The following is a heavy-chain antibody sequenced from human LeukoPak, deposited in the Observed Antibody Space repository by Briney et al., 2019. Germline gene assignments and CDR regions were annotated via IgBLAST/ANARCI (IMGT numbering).Heavy chain of an antibody. D-gene: IGHD2-21*01. CDR1: GFTFSSYS. CDR2: ISSSSSYI. J-gene: IGHJ4*02. Sequence: GGSLRLSCAASGFTFSSYSMNWVRQAPGKGLEWVSSISSSSSYIYYADSVKGRFTISRDNAKNSLYLQMNSLRAEDTAVYYCARECGGDCYLEGGFDYWGQGTLVTVSS. V-gene: IGHV3-21*01. CDR3: ARECGGDCYLEGGFDY.